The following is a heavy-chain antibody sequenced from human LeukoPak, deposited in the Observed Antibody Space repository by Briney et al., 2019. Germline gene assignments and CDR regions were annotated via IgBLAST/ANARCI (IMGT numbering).Heavy chain of an antibody. CDR2: MNPNSGST. Sequence: GASVKVSCKASGYTFTSYDINWVRQATGQGLEWMGWMNPNSGSTSYAQKFQGRVTMTRDTSTSTVYMELSSLRSEDTAVYYCARIMTRNDYWGQGTLVTVSS. J-gene: IGHJ4*02. CDR3: ARIMTRNDY. CDR1: GYTFTSYD. V-gene: IGHV1-8*01. D-gene: IGHD4-11*01.